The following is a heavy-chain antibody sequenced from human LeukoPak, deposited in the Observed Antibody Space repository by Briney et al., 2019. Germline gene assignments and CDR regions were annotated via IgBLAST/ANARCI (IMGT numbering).Heavy chain of an antibody. V-gene: IGHV1-2*02. D-gene: IGHD6-6*01. CDR2: IIPHSGGT. CDR3: AARYEYSSSSGYLEG. J-gene: IGHJ4*02. Sequence: ASVKVSCKASGYTFTGYYMHWVRQAPGQGLEWMGWIIPHSGGTNYAQKFQGRVTMTRDTSISTAYMELSRLRSDDTAVYYCAARYEYSSSSGYLEGWGQGTLVTVSS. CDR1: GYTFTGYY.